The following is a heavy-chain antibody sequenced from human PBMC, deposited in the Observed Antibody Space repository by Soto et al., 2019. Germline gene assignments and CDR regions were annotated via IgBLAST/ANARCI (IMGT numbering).Heavy chain of an antibody. D-gene: IGHD3-9*01. CDR3: AIQVAPGVLRYPESYWG. CDR1: GGSFSGYY. V-gene: IGHV4-34*01. CDR2: INHSGSK. J-gene: IGHJ4*02. Sequence: QVQLQQWGAGLLKPSETLSLTCAVYGGSFSGYYWSWIRHPPGKGLEWIGEINHSGSKSYNPSLKSRVTISVDTSKNQFSLKLSSVTAADTAVYYCAIQVAPGVLRYPESYWGWGQGTLVTVSS.